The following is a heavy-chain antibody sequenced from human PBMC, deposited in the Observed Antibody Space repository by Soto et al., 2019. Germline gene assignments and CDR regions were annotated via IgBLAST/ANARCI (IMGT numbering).Heavy chain of an antibody. CDR1: GGTFISYA. CDR2: IIPIFGTA. V-gene: IGHV1-69*13. J-gene: IGHJ4*02. Sequence: SVKVSLEASGGTFISYAISWVRQAPGQGLEWMGGIIPIFGTANYAQKFQGRVTITADESTSTAYMELSSLRSEDTAVHYCARDASRGGNSGFDYWGQGTLVTVSS. D-gene: IGHD2-21*02. CDR3: ARDASRGGNSGFDY.